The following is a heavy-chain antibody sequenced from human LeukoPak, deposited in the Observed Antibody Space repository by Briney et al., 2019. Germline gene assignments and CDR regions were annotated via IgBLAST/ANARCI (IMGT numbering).Heavy chain of an antibody. CDR1: GFTFSGYA. V-gene: IGHV3-30-3*01. CDR3: ARDYTGDYYFDY. D-gene: IGHD7-27*01. Sequence: PGGSLRLSCAASGFTFSGYAMHWVRQAPGKGLEWVTVISYDGTNKYYADSVKGRFTISRDNAKNTLYLQMNSLRAEDTAVYYCARDYTGDYYFDYWGQGTLVTVSS. CDR2: ISYDGTNK. J-gene: IGHJ4*02.